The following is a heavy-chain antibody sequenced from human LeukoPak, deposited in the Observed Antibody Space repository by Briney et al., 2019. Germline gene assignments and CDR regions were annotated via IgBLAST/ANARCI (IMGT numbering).Heavy chain of an antibody. Sequence: SGTLSLTCAVSGGSITSSNWWTWVRRPPGKGLEWIGEIFHTGTSNYNPSLKSRVTISVDKPKNQFSLRLTSVSAAGTAMYYCARSGATTRRYFDYWGQGTLVTVSA. CDR2: IFHTGTS. CDR3: ARSGATTRRYFDY. V-gene: IGHV4-4*02. CDR1: GGSITSSNW. D-gene: IGHD1-26*01. J-gene: IGHJ4*02.